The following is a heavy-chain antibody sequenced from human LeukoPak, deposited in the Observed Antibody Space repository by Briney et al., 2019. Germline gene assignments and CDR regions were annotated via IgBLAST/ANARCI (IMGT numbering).Heavy chain of an antibody. CDR2: INPNSGGT. J-gene: IGHJ4*02. V-gene: IGHV1-2*02. CDR3: ATEMATIVPSYYFDY. Sequence: GASVKVSCKASGYTFTGYYMHWVRQAPGQGLEWMGWINPNSGGTNYAQKLQGRVTMTRDTSISTAYMELSRLRSDDTAVYYCATEMATIVPSYYFDYWGQGTLVTVSS. D-gene: IGHD5-24*01. CDR1: GYTFTGYY.